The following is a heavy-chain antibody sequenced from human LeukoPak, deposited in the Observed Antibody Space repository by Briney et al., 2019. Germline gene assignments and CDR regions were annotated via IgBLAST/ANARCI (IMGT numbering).Heavy chain of an antibody. Sequence: ASVKVSCKASGYTFTSYDINWVRQATGQGLEWMGWMNPNSGNTGYAQKFQGRVTMTRNTFISTAYMELSSLRSEDTAVYYRARGHEYYDFWSGYPYYYYMDVWGKGTTVTVSS. CDR1: GYTFTSYD. V-gene: IGHV1-8*01. D-gene: IGHD3-3*01. CDR3: ARGHEYYDFWSGYPYYYYMDV. J-gene: IGHJ6*03. CDR2: MNPNSGNT.